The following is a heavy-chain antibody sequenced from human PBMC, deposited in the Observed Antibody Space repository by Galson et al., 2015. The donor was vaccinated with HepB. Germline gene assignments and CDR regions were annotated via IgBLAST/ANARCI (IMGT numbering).Heavy chain of an antibody. CDR3: AKDRSSILSALDT. Sequence: SLRLSCAASGFTFSSYGMHWVRQAPGKGLEWVAVISYHGSDKFYADSVKGRFTISRDNSKNTLYLQMNSLRGEDTAVYHCAKDRSSILSALDTWGQGTMVTVSS. J-gene: IGHJ3*02. D-gene: IGHD6-13*01. CDR2: ISYHGSDK. V-gene: IGHV3-30*18. CDR1: GFTFSSYG.